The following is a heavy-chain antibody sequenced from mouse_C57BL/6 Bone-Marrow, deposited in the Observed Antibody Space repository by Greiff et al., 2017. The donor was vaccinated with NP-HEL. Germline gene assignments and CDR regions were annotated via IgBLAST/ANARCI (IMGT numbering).Heavy chain of an antibody. CDR2: IDPENGDT. CDR1: FFNIKDYY. J-gene: IGHJ4*01. V-gene: IGHV14-4*01. CDR3: TTGGSSPYAMDY. D-gene: IGHD1-1*01. Sequence: VHPPPSVSALFIPFASFNFSFTFSFFNIKDYYIHFFNHSPEQGLEWIGWIDPENGDTEYASKFQGKATITADTSSNTAYLQLSSLTSEDTAVYYCTTGGSSPYAMDYWGQGTSVTVSS.